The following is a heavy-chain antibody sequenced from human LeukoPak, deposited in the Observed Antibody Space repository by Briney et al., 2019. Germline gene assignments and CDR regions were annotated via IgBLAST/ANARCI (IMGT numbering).Heavy chain of an antibody. V-gene: IGHV3-7*02. CDR3: ARPPYSSGSFDL. Sequence: GGSLRLSCAASGFTFSSYSMSWVRQGPGKGLEWVANIKQDGSEKYYVDSVKGRFTISRDNAKNSLYLQMNSLRAEDTAVYYCARPPYSSGSFDLWGRGTLVTVSS. D-gene: IGHD6-19*01. CDR2: IKQDGSEK. J-gene: IGHJ2*01. CDR1: GFTFSSYS.